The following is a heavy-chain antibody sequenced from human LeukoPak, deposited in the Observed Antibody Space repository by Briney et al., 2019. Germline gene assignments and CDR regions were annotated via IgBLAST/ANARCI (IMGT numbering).Heavy chain of an antibody. J-gene: IGHJ4*02. Sequence: SETLSLTCDVSGVSISSSTYYWGWIRQPPGKGLEWIGSIFYSGSTYYNPSLNSRVTISIDTSKNQFSLRLSSVTAADTAVYYCARQMNTVTADYWGQGTLVTVSS. CDR3: ARQMNTVTADY. D-gene: IGHD4-17*01. V-gene: IGHV4-39*01. CDR2: IFYSGST. CDR1: GVSISSSTYY.